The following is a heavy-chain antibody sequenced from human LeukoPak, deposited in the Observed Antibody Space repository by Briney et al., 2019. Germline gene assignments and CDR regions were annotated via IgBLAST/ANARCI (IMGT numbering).Heavy chain of an antibody. CDR1: GFTFSSYS. J-gene: IGHJ6*02. V-gene: IGHV3-21*01. D-gene: IGHD3-3*01. CDR2: ISSSSSYI. CDR3: ARDQSIYDFWSGYSGGYGMDV. Sequence: XXSXRLSCXXSGFTFSSYSMNWVRQAPGKGLEWVSSISSSSSYIYYADSVKGGFTISRDNAKNSLYMQMNRLRAEDTAVYYCARDQSIYDFWSGYSGGYGMDVWGQGTTVTVSS.